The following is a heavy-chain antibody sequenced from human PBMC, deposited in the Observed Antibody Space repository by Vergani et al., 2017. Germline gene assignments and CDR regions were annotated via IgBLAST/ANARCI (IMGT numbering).Heavy chain of an antibody. CDR2: LVYGGIT. V-gene: IGHV4-61*10. D-gene: IGHD2-15*01. CDR1: GGSVSSGNYY. J-gene: IGHJ4*02. Sequence: QVQLQESGPGLVKPSETLSLTCTVSGGSVSSGNYYWTWLRQPAGKVLPWIGHLVYGGITNYNHSLKSRVTISVDTSKNQFSLKLSSVTAADTAVYYCARSRGTLFDYWGQGTLVTVSA. CDR3: ARSRGTLFDY.